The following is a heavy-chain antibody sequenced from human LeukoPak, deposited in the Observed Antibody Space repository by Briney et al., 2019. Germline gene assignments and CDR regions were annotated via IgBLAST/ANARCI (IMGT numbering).Heavy chain of an antibody. V-gene: IGHV5-51*01. D-gene: IGHD1-26*01. Sequence: GGALKISFQGSGCGFTSYWMGWVRPVPGKGLGWMGIIYPGDSDTRYSPSFQGQVTISADKSISTAYLQWSSLKASDTAMYYCARHIASGSYYYFGYWGQGTLVTVTS. CDR1: GCGFTSYW. CDR2: IYPGDSDT. J-gene: IGHJ4*02. CDR3: ARHIASGSYYYFGY.